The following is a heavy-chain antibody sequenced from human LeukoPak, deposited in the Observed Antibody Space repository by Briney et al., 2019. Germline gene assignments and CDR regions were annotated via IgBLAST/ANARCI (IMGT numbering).Heavy chain of an antibody. CDR1: GYTFTSYY. CDR2: INPSDGST. Sequence: ASVKLSCKASGYTFTSYYMHWVRQAPGQGLEWMGIINPSDGSTHYAQKFRGRVTVTRDTSTSTVYMELSSLTSEDTAVYYCARERGGGSGTYHYHFDYWGQGTLVTVSS. V-gene: IGHV1-46*01. J-gene: IGHJ4*02. D-gene: IGHD3-10*01. CDR3: ARERGGGSGTYHYHFDY.